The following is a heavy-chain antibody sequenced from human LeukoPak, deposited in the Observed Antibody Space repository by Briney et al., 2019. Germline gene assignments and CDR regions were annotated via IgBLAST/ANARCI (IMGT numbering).Heavy chain of an antibody. Sequence: AGGSLRLSCAAPGFTFSIYSMNWVRQAPGKGLEWVSSIDSSSYIYYADSVKGRFTISRDNAKNSLYLQMNSLRAEDTAVYYCAREIVDAGVTTFHFDYWGQGTLVTVSS. J-gene: IGHJ4*02. D-gene: IGHD4-17*01. CDR1: GFTFSIYS. V-gene: IGHV3-21*01. CDR3: AREIVDAGVTTFHFDY. CDR2: IDSSSYI.